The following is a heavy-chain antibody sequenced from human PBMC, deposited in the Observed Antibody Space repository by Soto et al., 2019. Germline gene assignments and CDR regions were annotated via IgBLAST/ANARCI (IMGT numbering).Heavy chain of an antibody. J-gene: IGHJ4*02. CDR2: IIPILGIA. D-gene: IGHD2-15*01. CDR3: AGDCSGGSCYPPLEY. CDR1: GGTFSSYT. Sequence: SVKVSCKASGGTFSSYTISWVRQAPGHGLEWMGRIIPILGIANYAQKFQGRVTITADKSTSTAYMELSSLRSEDTAVYYCAGDCSGGSCYPPLEYWGQGTQVNVPS. V-gene: IGHV1-69*02.